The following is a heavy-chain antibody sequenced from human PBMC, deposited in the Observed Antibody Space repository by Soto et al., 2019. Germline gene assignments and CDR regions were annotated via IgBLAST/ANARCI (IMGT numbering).Heavy chain of an antibody. CDR2: VYYSGST. J-gene: IGHJ5*02. CDR3: ARLPRYDFWT. V-gene: IGHV4-39*01. CDR1: GGSISVNNYY. Sequence: QLQLQESGPGLVKPSETLSLTCTVSGGSISVNNYYWGWIRQTPGKGLEWIGNVYYSGSTSYNPSLKSRLTMSVDTSRSQFSLNLRSVTAADTAVYYWARLPRYDFWTWGQGALVTVSS. D-gene: IGHD3-3*01.